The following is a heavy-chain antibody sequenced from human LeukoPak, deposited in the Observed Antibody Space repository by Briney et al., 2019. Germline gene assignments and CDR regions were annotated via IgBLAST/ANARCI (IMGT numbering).Heavy chain of an antibody. D-gene: IGHD3-10*01. CDR2: INNDGSRT. CDR3: ARGGVSGGFD. Sequence: GGSLRLSCAASGFTLRNSWMFWVRQPPGKGLKYVSEINNDGSRTSYADSVKGRFTISRDGAENTLFLQMNSLRAEDTAVYFCARGGVSGGFDWGQGTLVTVSS. J-gene: IGHJ4*02. CDR1: GFTLRNSW. V-gene: IGHV3-74*01.